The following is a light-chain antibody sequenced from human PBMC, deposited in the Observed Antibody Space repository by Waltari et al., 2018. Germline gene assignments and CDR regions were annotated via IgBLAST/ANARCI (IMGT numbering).Light chain of an antibody. Sequence: IVLTQSPATLPLSPGERPTLSCCASQSVSNYLAWYQQKPCQAPRLLIYDASKRATGIPARFSGSGSGTDFTLTISSLEPEDFAVYYCQQRSDWPWTFGQGTKVEIK. J-gene: IGKJ1*01. V-gene: IGKV3-11*01. CDR1: QSVSNY. CDR3: QQRSDWPWT. CDR2: DAS.